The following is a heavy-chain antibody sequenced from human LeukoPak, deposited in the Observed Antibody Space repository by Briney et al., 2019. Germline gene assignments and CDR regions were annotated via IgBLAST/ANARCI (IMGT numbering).Heavy chain of an antibody. D-gene: IGHD6-19*01. CDR1: GFSFGGYA. V-gene: IGHV3-9*03. CDR3: VRGPGMAVEKRYFDY. Sequence: PGRSLRLFCAASGFSFGGYAMHWVRQPPGKGLEWVSGISWNNGDLHYADSVRGRFTISRDNAKNSLYLQMNSLRVEDMALYYCVRGPGMAVEKRYFDYWGQGTLVTVSS. CDR2: ISWNNGDL. J-gene: IGHJ4*02.